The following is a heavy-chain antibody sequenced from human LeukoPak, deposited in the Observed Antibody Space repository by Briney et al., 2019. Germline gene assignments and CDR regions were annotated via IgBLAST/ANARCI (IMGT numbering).Heavy chain of an antibody. D-gene: IGHD3-3*01. V-gene: IGHV3-74*01. Sequence: GGSLRLACAACGFSFRSYARRWLRQSPGKGLVWVSRIDEDGKTIDYADSVKGRFTISRDNAKDTLYLQMSSLRDEDTAVYYCVSRLCGADDKWSRGTLATVSS. CDR1: GFSFRSYA. CDR2: IDEDGKTI. CDR3: VSRLCGADDK. J-gene: IGHJ4*02.